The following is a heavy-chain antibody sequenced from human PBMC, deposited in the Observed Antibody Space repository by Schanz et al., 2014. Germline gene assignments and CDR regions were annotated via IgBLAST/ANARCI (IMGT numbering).Heavy chain of an antibody. CDR2: IISILGIP. CDR1: GYAFTTYG. J-gene: IGHJ5*02. V-gene: IGHV1-69*04. Sequence: QVQLVQSEAEVKKPGASVRVSCKVSGYAFTTYGISWVRQAPGQGLEWMGRIISILGIPNYAQKFQGRVTFTADKSTSTAYMELSSLKSEDTAVYYCARGRGCTGGSCYSWFDLWGQGTLVTVAS. CDR3: ARGRGCTGGSCYSWFDL. D-gene: IGHD2-15*01.